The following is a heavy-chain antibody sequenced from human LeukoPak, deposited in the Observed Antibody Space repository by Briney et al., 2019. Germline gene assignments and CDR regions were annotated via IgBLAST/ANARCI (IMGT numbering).Heavy chain of an antibody. V-gene: IGHV3-9*03. CDR3: AKDSRPRFDRSGWYSFDY. CDR1: GFTFDDYA. CDR2: TSWNSGTI. J-gene: IGHJ4*02. D-gene: IGHD6-19*01. Sequence: GGSLRLSCAASGFTFDDYAMHWVRQAPGKGLEWVAGTSWNSGTIAYGDSVKGRFTISRDNAKDSLWLQMNSLRAEDMALYYCAKDSRPRFDRSGWYSFDYWGQGTLVTVSS.